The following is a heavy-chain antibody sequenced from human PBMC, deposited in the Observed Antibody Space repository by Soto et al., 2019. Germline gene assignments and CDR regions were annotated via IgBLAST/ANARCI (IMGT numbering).Heavy chain of an antibody. CDR3: TRASTYYYDSSGYYLY. CDR1: GFTFGDYW. J-gene: IGHJ4*02. Sequence: GGSLRLSCAVSGFTFGDYWMGWVRQAPGKGLEWVANIKQDGSEKYYVDSVKGRFTISRDNAKRSLYLQMNNLRAEDTAVYYCTRASTYYYDSSGYYLYWGRGT. V-gene: IGHV3-7*01. D-gene: IGHD3-22*01. CDR2: IKQDGSEK.